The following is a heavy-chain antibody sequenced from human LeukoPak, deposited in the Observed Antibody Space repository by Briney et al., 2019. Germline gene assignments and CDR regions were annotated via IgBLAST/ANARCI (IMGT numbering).Heavy chain of an antibody. CDR3: ARAISGDSFVFDY. CDR1: GGSISSGGYC. CDR2: IYYSGST. Sequence: SETLSLTCTVSGGSISSGGYCWNWIRQHPGKGLEWIGYIYYSGSTYYNPSLKSRVSLSVDTSKNQFSLKLSSVTAADTAVYYCARAISGDSFVFDYWGQGTLVTVSS. D-gene: IGHD4-17*01. J-gene: IGHJ4*02. V-gene: IGHV4-31*03.